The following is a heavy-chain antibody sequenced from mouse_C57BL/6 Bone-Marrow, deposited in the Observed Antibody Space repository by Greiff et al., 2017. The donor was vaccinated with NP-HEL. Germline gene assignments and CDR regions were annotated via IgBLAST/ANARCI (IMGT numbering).Heavy chain of an antibody. D-gene: IGHD2-4*01. CDR1: GYSFTSYY. Sequence: VQLQQSGPELVKPGASVKISCKASGYSFTSYYIHWVKQRPGQGLEWIGWIYPGSGNTKYIEKFKGKATLTADTSSSTAYMQLSSLTSEDSAVYYGAPLYYDLYYFDYWGQGTTLTVSS. J-gene: IGHJ2*01. V-gene: IGHV1-66*01. CDR2: IYPGSGNT. CDR3: APLYYDLYYFDY.